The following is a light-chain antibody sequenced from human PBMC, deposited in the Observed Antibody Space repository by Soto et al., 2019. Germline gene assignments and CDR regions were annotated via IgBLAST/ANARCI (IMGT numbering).Light chain of an antibody. Sequence: EIVLAQSPGTLSLSPGERASLSCRASQSLSNSELAWYQQKPGRAPRLLIYGASSRATGIPDRFSGSGSGTEFTLTISSLQSEDSAVYYCQQYGGSPKTFGPGTKVDI. CDR3: QQYGGSPKT. CDR1: QSLSNSE. J-gene: IGKJ3*01. V-gene: IGKV3-20*01. CDR2: GAS.